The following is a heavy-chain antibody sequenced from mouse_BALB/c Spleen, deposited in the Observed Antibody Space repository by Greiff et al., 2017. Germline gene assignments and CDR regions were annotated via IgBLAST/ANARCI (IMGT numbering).Heavy chain of an antibody. D-gene: IGHD3-3*01. J-gene: IGHJ3*01. CDR1: GFNIKDYY. V-gene: IGHV14-4*02. Sequence: EVQLQQSGAELVRSGASVKLSCTASGFNIKDYYMHWVKQRPEQGLEWIGWIDPENGDTEYAPKFQGKATMTADTSSNTAYLQLSSLTSEDTAVYYCNAGTGAYWGQGTLVTVSA. CDR2: IDPENGDT. CDR3: NAGTGAY.